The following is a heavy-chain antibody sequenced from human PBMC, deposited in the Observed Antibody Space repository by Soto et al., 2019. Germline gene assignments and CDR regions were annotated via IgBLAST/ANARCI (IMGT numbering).Heavy chain of an antibody. CDR1: GYTFINFF. J-gene: IGHJ3*02. Sequence: ASVKVSCKASGYTFINFFIHWVRQAPGQGLEWVGIINPSGGATTYPQKFQGRVTMTRDTSTSTVYMDVSSLRFDDTAVYYCARSHCSGGSCYLGAFDIWGRVTMVTVS. CDR3: ARSHCSGGSCYLGAFDI. CDR2: INPSGGAT. V-gene: IGHV1-46*01. D-gene: IGHD2-15*01.